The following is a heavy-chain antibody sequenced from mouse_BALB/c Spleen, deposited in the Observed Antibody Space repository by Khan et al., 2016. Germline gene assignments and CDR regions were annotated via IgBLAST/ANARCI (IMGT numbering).Heavy chain of an antibody. CDR1: GFTFPSYT. CDR3: KRGARSGYYA. CDR2: INPSSGYS. D-gene: IGHD1-3*01. Sequence: QVQLQQSGAELARPGASVKLSCKASGFTFPSYTMHWVKQRPGKGLEWIGYINPSSGYSDYNQTFKDKATLTADRSSSTAFKQQSRLSSDDSAVYYCKRGARSGYYA. J-gene: IGHJ4*01. V-gene: IGHV1-4*01.